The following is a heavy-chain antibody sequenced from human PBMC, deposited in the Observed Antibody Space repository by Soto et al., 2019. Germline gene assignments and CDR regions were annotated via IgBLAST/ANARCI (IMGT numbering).Heavy chain of an antibody. Sequence: SETLSLTCTVSGVSISSYYWSWIRQPPGKGLEWIGYFYYSGSTNYNPSLKSRVTISVDTSKNQFSLKLSSVTAADTAVYYCARGGWKLFDYWGQGTLVTVSS. CDR2: FYYSGST. CDR1: GVSISSYY. CDR3: ARGGWKLFDY. D-gene: IGHD6-19*01. V-gene: IGHV4-59*01. J-gene: IGHJ4*02.